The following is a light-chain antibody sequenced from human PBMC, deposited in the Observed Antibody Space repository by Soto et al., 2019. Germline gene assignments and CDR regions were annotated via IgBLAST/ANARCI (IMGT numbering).Light chain of an antibody. CDR2: GAS. Sequence: EIVLTQSPATLSLSPGERATLSCRASQSVSSCLAWYQQKPGQAPRLLIYGASNRATGIPDRFSGSGSGTDFTLTISSLQPDDFATYYCQQYYSYPRTFGQGTKVDIK. CDR1: QSVSSC. V-gene: IGKV3-11*01. J-gene: IGKJ1*01. CDR3: QQYYSYPRT.